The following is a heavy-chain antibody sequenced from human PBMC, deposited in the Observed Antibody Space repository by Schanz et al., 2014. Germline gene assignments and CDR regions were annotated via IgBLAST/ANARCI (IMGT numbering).Heavy chain of an antibody. CDR1: GGTFSSFG. CDR2: IMPLRGIG. V-gene: IGHV1-69*02. Sequence: QVQLVQSGAEVKKPGSSVKVSFKSSGGTFSSFGINWVRQAPGQGLEWMGRIMPLRGIGNNAWKFQDRLPITAGNPMNITNMELSSLGTEDTAVYYCTRLRRADPNGFDVWGQGTTVTVS. J-gene: IGHJ6*02. CDR3: TRLRRADPNGFDV.